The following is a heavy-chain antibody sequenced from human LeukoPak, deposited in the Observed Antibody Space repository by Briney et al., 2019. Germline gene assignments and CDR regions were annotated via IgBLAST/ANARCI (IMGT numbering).Heavy chain of an antibody. J-gene: IGHJ4*02. D-gene: IGHD3-22*01. V-gene: IGHV3-11*01. CDR1: GFTFSDYY. Sequence: PGGSLRLSCAASGFTFSDYYMSWIRQAPGKGLEWVSYIGSSGSTIYYADSVKGRFTISRDNAKNSLYLQMNSLRAEDTAVYYCARTIIDSSGYLDYWGQGTLVTVSS. CDR2: IGSSGSTI. CDR3: ARTIIDSSGYLDY.